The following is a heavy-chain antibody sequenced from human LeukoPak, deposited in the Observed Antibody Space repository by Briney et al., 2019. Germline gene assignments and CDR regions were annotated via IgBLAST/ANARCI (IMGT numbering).Heavy chain of an antibody. D-gene: IGHD3-22*01. Sequence: PSETLSLTCTVSGGSISSYYWSWIRQPPGKGLEWIGFIYYSGSTNYNPSLKSRVTISVDTSKNQFSLKLSSVTAADTAVYYCASSYDSSGSSVGYFDYWGQGTLVTVSS. V-gene: IGHV4-59*01. CDR3: ASSYDSSGSSVGYFDY. CDR2: IYYSGST. CDR1: GGSISSYY. J-gene: IGHJ4*02.